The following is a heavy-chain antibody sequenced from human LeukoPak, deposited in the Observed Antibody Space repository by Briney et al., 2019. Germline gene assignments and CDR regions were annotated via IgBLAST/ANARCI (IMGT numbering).Heavy chain of an antibody. J-gene: IGHJ4*02. CDR2: ISSSGSTI. CDR1: GFTFSSYE. V-gene: IGHV3-48*03. CDR3: AKEPFPVVRGPLDY. D-gene: IGHD3-10*01. Sequence: PGGSLRLSCAASGFTFSSYEMNWVRQAPGKGLEWVSYISSSGSTIYYADSVKGRFTISRDNAKNSLYLQMNSLRAEDTAVYYCAKEPFPVVRGPLDYWGQGTLVTVSS.